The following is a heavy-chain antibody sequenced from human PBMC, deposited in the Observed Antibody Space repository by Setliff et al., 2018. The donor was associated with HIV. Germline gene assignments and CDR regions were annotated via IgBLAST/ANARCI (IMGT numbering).Heavy chain of an antibody. J-gene: IGHJ1*01. CDR1: GYTFTGYY. Sequence: GASVKVSCKASGYTFTGYYMHWVRQAPGQGLEWMGWINPNSGGTNYAQMFQGRVTMTRDTSITTAYMEVSRLTSDDTAVYYCARGGGSSYLYDSRGSEYFQYWGQGALVTVSS. CDR3: ARGGGSSYLYDSRGSEYFQY. V-gene: IGHV1-2*02. CDR2: INPNSGGT. D-gene: IGHD3-22*01.